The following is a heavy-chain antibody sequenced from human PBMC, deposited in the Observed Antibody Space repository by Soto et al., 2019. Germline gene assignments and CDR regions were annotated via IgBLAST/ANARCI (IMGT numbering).Heavy chain of an antibody. V-gene: IGHV3-7*03. CDR1: GFTFSSYW. CDR3: ATTPRKDYGDYNYGMDV. D-gene: IGHD4-17*01. J-gene: IGHJ6*02. CDR2: IKQDGSEK. Sequence: EVQLVESGGGLVQPGGSLRLSCAASGFTFSSYWMSWVRQAPGKGLEWVANIKQDGSEKYYVDSVKGRFTISRDNAKNSLYLQMNSLRAEDTAVYYCATTPRKDYGDYNYGMDVWGQGTTVTVSS.